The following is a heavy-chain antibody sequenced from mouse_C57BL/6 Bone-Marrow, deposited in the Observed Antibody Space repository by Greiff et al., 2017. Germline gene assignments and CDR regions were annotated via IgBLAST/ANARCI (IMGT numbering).Heavy chain of an antibody. Sequence: EVQGVESGGGLVQPGGSLKLSCAASGFTFSDYGMAWVRQAPRKGPEWVAFISNLAYSIYYADTVTGRFTISRENAKNTLYLEMSSLRSEDTAMYYCARGLLPDYWGQGTTLTVSS. CDR1: GFTFSDYG. CDR2: ISNLAYSI. J-gene: IGHJ2*01. V-gene: IGHV5-15*01. D-gene: IGHD2-10*01. CDR3: ARGLLPDY.